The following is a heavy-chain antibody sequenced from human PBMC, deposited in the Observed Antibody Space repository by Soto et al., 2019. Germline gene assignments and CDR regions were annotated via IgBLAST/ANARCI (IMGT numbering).Heavy chain of an antibody. CDR3: ARDCSTAMENYYYYGMDV. CDR1: GFTFSSYG. D-gene: IGHD5-18*01. Sequence: QVQLVESGGGVVQPGRSLRLSCAASGFTFSSYGMHWVRQAPGKGLEWVAVIWYDGSNKYYADSVKGRFTISRDNSKNTLYLQMNSLRAEDTAVYYCARDCSTAMENYYYYGMDVWGQGTTVTVSS. J-gene: IGHJ6*02. V-gene: IGHV3-33*01. CDR2: IWYDGSNK.